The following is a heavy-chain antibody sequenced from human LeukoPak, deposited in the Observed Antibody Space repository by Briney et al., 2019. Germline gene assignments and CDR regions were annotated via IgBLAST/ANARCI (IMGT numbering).Heavy chain of an antibody. CDR2: IKQDGSEK. J-gene: IGHJ3*02. CDR1: GFTFSSYW. Sequence: GGSLRLSCAASGFTFSSYWMSWVRQAPGKGLEWVANIKQDGSEKYYVDSVKGRFTISRDNAKNSLYLQMNSLRAEDTAVYYCARGRGNYDFWSGYSSDAFDIWGQGTMVTVSS. CDR3: ARGRGNYDFWSGYSSDAFDI. V-gene: IGHV3-7*01. D-gene: IGHD3-3*01.